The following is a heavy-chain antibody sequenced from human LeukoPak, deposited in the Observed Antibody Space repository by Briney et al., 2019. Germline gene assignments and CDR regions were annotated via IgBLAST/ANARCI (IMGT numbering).Heavy chain of an antibody. J-gene: IGHJ4*02. CDR2: ISGGSSYT. V-gene: IGHV3-11*03. CDR3: ASRGDTSGYYYFDY. Sequence: GGSLRLSCAASGFTFSDYYMTWIRQAAGKGLDWVSYISGGSSYTNYADSVKGRFTISRDNAKNSLYPQMNSLRAEDTAVYYCASRGDTSGYYYFDYWGQGTLVTVSS. CDR1: GFTFSDYY. D-gene: IGHD3-22*01.